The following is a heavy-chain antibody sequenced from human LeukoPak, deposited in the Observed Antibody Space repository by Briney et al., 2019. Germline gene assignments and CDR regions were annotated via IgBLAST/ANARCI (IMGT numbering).Heavy chain of an antibody. CDR2: ISSSSSYI. CDR1: GFTFSSYS. V-gene: IGHV3-21*01. CDR3: AREGSLAYCGGDCYSDY. Sequence: GGSLRLSCAASGFTFSSYSMNWVRQAPGKGLEWVSSISSSSSYIYYADSVKGRFTISRDNSKNTLYLQMSSLRAEDTAVYYCAREGSLAYCGGDCYSDYWGQGTLVTVSS. J-gene: IGHJ4*02. D-gene: IGHD2-21*02.